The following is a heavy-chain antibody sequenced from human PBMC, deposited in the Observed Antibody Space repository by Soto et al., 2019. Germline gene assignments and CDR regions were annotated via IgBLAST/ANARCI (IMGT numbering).Heavy chain of an antibody. D-gene: IGHD1-26*01. V-gene: IGHV3-74*03. CDR1: GFTFSYYW. CDR3: ARGDRGAFDL. Sequence: EVQLVESGGGLVQPGESLRLSCAASGFTFSYYWMHWVRQAPGKGLVWVSRIHSDGSSTTYADSVKDRFTISRDNARYTLYLQMNSLRAEDTAVYYCARGDRGAFDLWGQGTVLTVSS. CDR2: IHSDGSST. J-gene: IGHJ3*01.